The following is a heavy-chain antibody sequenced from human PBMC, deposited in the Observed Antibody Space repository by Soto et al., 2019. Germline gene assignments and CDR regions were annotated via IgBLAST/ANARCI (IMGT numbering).Heavy chain of an antibody. Sequence: QVQLVQPGVEVRNPGASVKVSCKASGYTFTSYDIHWVRQAAGQGLEWMGWMNPNTGDTGPIQKFQGRVTMTRDASINTAYLELSSLTVEDTAVYYCARSHMGTGVHFDSWGQGTLVTVSS. J-gene: IGHJ4*02. V-gene: IGHV1-8*01. CDR2: MNPNTGDT. CDR3: ARSHMGTGVHFDS. CDR1: GYTFTSYD. D-gene: IGHD7-27*01.